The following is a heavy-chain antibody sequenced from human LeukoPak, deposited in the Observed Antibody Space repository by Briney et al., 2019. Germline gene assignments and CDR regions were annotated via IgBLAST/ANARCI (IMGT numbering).Heavy chain of an antibody. Sequence: GGSLRLSCAASGFTFSSYAMTWVRQAPGKGLEWVSGISGIGGSTQYADSVKGRFTISRDNSKNTLYLQMSSLRAEDTAEYYCAKDYYYDSSGYPIYYNMNVWGQGTTVTVSS. CDR2: ISGIGGST. CDR1: GFTFSSYA. V-gene: IGHV3-23*01. CDR3: AKDYYYDSSGYPIYYNMNV. J-gene: IGHJ6*02. D-gene: IGHD3-22*01.